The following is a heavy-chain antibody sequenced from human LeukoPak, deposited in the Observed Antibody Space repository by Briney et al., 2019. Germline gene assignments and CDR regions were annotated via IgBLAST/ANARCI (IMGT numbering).Heavy chain of an antibody. CDR1: GGSFSGYY. D-gene: IGHD4-11*01. CDR2: INHSGST. CDR3: ARGDYSKDFDY. V-gene: IGHV4-34*01. J-gene: IGHJ4*02. Sequence: KPSETLSLTCAVYGGSFSGYYWSWIRQPPGKGLEWIGEINHSGSTNYNPSLKSRVTISVDTSKNQFSLKLSSVTAADTAVYYCARGDYSKDFDYWGQGTLVTVSS.